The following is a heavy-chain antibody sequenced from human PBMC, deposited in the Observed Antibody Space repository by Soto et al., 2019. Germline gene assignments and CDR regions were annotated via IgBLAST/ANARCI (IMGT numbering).Heavy chain of an antibody. V-gene: IGHV1-18*01. Sequence: ASVKVSCKASGYSFINYDISWVRQAPGQGLEWMGWVSAYNGNTNYAKKFQGRATMTTDTYTSTAYMELRSMRSDDTAVYFCARDFNCTRRCIDVFDIWGQGTMVTVSS. J-gene: IGHJ3*02. CDR3: ARDFNCTRRCIDVFDI. CDR2: VSAYNGNT. CDR1: GYSFINYD. D-gene: IGHD2-8*01.